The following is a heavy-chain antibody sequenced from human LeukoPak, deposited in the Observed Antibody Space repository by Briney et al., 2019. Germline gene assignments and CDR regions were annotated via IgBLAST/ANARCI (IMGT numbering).Heavy chain of an antibody. CDR3: AREGGVGYCSSTSCFRFDY. J-gene: IGHJ4*02. D-gene: IGHD2-2*01. CDR1: GGTFSSYA. V-gene: IGHV1-69*05. CDR2: IIPIFGTA. Sequence: VASVKVSCKASGGTFSSYAISWVRQAPGQGLEWMGGIIPIFGTANYAQKFQGRVTITMDESTSTAYMELSSLRSEDTAAYYCAREGGVGYCSSTSCFRFDYWGQGTLVTVSS.